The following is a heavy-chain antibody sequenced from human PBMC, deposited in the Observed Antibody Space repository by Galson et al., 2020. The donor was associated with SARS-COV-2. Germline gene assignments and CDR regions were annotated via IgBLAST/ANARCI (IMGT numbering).Heavy chain of an antibody. CDR1: GFTFSNYE. J-gene: IGHJ3*02. CDR2: ISGRHSTI. CDR3: ARDLAVNYYDTSGYYYVPRAFDI. D-gene: IGHD3-22*01. V-gene: IGHV3-48*03. Sequence: TGGSLRLSCAASGFTFSNYEMNWVRQAPGKGLEWISYISGRHSTIYYADSEKGRFTISRDNAQNSLYLQMNSLRAEDTAVYYCARDLAVNYYDTSGYYYVPRAFDIWGQGTMVTVSS.